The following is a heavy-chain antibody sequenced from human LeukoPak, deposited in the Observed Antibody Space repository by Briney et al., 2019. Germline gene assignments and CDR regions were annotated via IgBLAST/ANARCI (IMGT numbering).Heavy chain of an antibody. J-gene: IGHJ4*02. V-gene: IGHV3-48*01. CDR3: ARADRYYDVFTRKMGDY. D-gene: IGHD3-9*01. Sequence: GGSLRLSCAASGFTFSSYNMNWVRQAPGKGLEWVSYITSSSSTIYYADSVKGRFTISRDNAKNSLYLQMNSLRAEDTAVYYCARADRYYDVFTRKMGDYWGQGTLVTVSS. CDR2: ITSSSSTI. CDR1: GFTFSSYN.